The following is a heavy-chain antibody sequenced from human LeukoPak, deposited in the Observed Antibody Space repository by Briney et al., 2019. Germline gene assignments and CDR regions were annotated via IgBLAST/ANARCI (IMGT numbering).Heavy chain of an antibody. Sequence: ASVKVSCTASGYTFTSYGISWVRQAPGQGVGWMGWISAYNGNTNYAQKLQGRVTMTTDTSTSTAYMELRSRRSDDPAVYYWARGKAQEDYWGQGTLVTVSS. V-gene: IGHV1-18*04. J-gene: IGHJ4*02. CDR2: ISAYNGNT. CDR3: ARGKAQEDY. CDR1: GYTFTSYG.